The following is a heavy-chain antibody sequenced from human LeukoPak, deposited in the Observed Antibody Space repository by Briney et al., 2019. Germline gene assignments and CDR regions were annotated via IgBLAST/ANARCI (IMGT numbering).Heavy chain of an antibody. J-gene: IGHJ5*02. V-gene: IGHV4-34*01. CDR3: ARLELAAAGSRWFDP. CDR1: GGSFIGYY. D-gene: IGHD6-13*01. CDR2: INHFGST. Sequence: SETLSLTCAVYGGSFIGYYWSWIRQPPGKGLEGSGEINHFGSTNYNPSLKSRVTISVDTSKNQFSLKLSSVTAADTAVYYCARLELAAAGSRWFDPWGQGTLVTVSS.